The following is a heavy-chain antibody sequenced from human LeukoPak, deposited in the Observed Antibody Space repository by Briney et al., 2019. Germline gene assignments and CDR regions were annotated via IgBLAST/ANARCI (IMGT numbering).Heavy chain of an antibody. CDR1: GFTFSSYS. Sequence: PGGSLRLSCAASGFTFSSYSLNRVRQAPGKGLEWVSSISSSSSYIYYADSVKGRFTISRDNAKNSLYLQMNSLRAEDTAVYYCARFHPDSSGYYGSLWGQGTLVTVSS. D-gene: IGHD3-22*01. CDR2: ISSSSSYI. CDR3: ARFHPDSSGYYGSL. V-gene: IGHV3-21*01. J-gene: IGHJ4*02.